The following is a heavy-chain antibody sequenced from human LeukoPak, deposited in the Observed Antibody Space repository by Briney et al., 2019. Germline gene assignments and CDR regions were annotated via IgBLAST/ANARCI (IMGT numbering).Heavy chain of an antibody. Sequence: GGTLRLSCAASGFTFSSYGMSWVRQAPGKGLEWVSAISGSGGSTYYADSVKGRFTISRDNSKNTLYLQMNSLRAEDTAVYYRAKTGSWYGNYYYYMDVWGKGTTVTISS. CDR2: ISGSGGST. D-gene: IGHD6-13*01. J-gene: IGHJ6*03. CDR1: GFTFSSYG. V-gene: IGHV3-23*01. CDR3: AKTGSWYGNYYYYMDV.